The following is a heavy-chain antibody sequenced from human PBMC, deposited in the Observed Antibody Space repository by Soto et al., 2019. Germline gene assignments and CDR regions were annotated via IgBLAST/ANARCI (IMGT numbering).Heavy chain of an antibody. J-gene: IGHJ4*02. Sequence: PSETLSLTCTVSGGSISSGDYYWSWIRQPPGKGLEWIGYIYYSGSTYYNPSLKSRVTISVDTSKNQFSLKLSSVTAADTAVYYCARATYYDILTGYYTDFDYWGQGTLVTVSS. V-gene: IGHV4-30-4*01. CDR3: ARATYYDILTGYYTDFDY. CDR1: GGSISSGDYY. CDR2: IYYSGST. D-gene: IGHD3-9*01.